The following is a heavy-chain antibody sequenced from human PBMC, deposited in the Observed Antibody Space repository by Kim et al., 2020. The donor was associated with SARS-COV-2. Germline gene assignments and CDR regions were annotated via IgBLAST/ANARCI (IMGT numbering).Heavy chain of an antibody. J-gene: IGHJ6*02. Sequence: GGSLRLSCAASGFTFSNAWMSWVRQAPGKGLEWVGRIKSKTDGGTTDYAAPVKVRFTISRDDSKNTLYLQMNSLKTEDTAVYYCTTRDSSSSRVYYYYGMDVWGQGTTVTVSS. V-gene: IGHV3-15*01. CDR3: TTRDSSSSRVYYYYGMDV. CDR2: IKSKTDGGTT. CDR1: GFTFSNAW. D-gene: IGHD6-6*01.